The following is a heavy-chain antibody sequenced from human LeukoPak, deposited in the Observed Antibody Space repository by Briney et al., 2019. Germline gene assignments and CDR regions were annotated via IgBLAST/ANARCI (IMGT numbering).Heavy chain of an antibody. Sequence: GGSLRLSCAASGFTFSSYAMHWVRQAPGKGLEWVAVISYDGSNKYYADSVKGRFTISRDNSKNTLYLQMNSLRAEDTAVYYCARDSGGVVVAATALDYWGQGTLVTVSS. CDR1: GFTFSSYA. CDR3: ARDSGGVVVAATALDY. D-gene: IGHD2-15*01. V-gene: IGHV3-30-3*01. CDR2: ISYDGSNK. J-gene: IGHJ4*02.